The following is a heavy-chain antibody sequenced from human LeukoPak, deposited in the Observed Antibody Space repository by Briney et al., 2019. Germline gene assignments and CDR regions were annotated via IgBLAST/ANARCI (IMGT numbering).Heavy chain of an antibody. CDR1: GGSFSGYY. CDR3: ARRSGYSSSSGVNL. J-gene: IGHJ5*02. D-gene: IGHD6-6*01. Sequence: PSETLSLTCAVYGGSFSGYYCNWIRQTPGKGLEWIGEINQSGSTNYNPSLKSRVTISVDTSKNQFSLKLNSVTAADTAVYYCARRSGYSSSSGVNLWGQGSLVTVSS. V-gene: IGHV4-34*01. CDR2: INQSGST.